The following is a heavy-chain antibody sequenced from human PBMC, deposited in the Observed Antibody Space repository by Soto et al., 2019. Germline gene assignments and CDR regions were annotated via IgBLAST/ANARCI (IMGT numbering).Heavy chain of an antibody. CDR3: ARPDSSSWAAPFGS. V-gene: IGHV3-7*01. D-gene: IGHD6-13*01. Sequence: GGSLRLSCAASGFTFSSYWMSWVRQAPGKGLEWVANIKQDGSEKYYVDSVKGRFAISRDNAKNSLYLQMNSLRAEDTAVYYCARPDSSSWAAPFGSWGQGTLVTVSS. CDR2: IKQDGSEK. CDR1: GFTFSSYW. J-gene: IGHJ4*02.